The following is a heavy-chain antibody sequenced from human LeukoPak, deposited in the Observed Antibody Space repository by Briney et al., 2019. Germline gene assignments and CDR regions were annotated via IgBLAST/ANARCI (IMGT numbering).Heavy chain of an antibody. CDR1: GFTFSSYA. CDR2: ISYDGSNK. V-gene: IGHV3-30-3*01. D-gene: IGHD4-17*01. CDR3: AREGYDYGEYFQH. Sequence: PGRSLRLSRAASGFTFSSYAMHWVRQAPGKGLEWVAVISYDGSNKYYADSVKGRFTISRDNSKNTLYLQMNSLRAEDTAVYYCAREGYDYGEYFQHWGQGTLVTVSS. J-gene: IGHJ1*01.